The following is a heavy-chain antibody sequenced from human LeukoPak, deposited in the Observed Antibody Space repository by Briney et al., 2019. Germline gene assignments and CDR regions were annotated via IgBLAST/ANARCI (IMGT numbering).Heavy chain of an antibody. CDR1: GGTFSSYA. V-gene: IGHV1-69*01. J-gene: IGHJ5*02. CDR3: ARSEDYYGSGSNLNWFDP. CDR2: IIPIFGTA. Sequence: ASVKVSCKASGGTFSSYAISWVRQAPGQGLEWMGGIIPIFGTANYAQKFQGRVTITADESTSTAYMELSSLRSEDTAVYYCARSEDYYGSGSNLNWFDPWGQGTLVTVSS. D-gene: IGHD3-10*01.